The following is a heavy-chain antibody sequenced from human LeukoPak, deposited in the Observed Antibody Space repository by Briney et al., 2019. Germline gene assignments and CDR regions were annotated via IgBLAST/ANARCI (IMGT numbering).Heavy chain of an antibody. CDR3: ARDPTGLLWFGELNYYMDV. J-gene: IGHJ6*03. V-gene: IGHV3-11*01. Sequence: PGGSLRLSCAASGFTFSDYYMSWIRQAPGKGLEWVSYISSSGSTIYYADSVKGRFTISRDNAKNSLYLQMNSLRAEDTAVYYCARDPTGLLWFGELNYYMDVWGKGTTVTISS. CDR1: GFTFSDYY. D-gene: IGHD3-10*01. CDR2: ISSSGSTI.